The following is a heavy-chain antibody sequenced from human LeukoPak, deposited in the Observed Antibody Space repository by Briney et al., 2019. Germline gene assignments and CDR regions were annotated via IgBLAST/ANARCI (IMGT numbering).Heavy chain of an antibody. Sequence: GGSLRLSCAVSGITLSNYGMSWVRQAPGKGLEWVAGISDSGGTTKYADSVKGRFTISGDNRKNTLYLQMNSLRAEDTALYFCAKRGVVIRVILVGFHKEAYYFDSWGQGALVTVSS. D-gene: IGHD3-22*01. V-gene: IGHV3-23*01. J-gene: IGHJ4*02. CDR2: ISDSGGTT. CDR3: AKRGVVIRVILVGFHKEAYYFDS. CDR1: GITLSNYG.